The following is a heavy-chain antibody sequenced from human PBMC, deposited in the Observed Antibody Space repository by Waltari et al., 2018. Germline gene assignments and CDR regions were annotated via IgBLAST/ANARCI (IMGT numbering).Heavy chain of an antibody. CDR3: AGENRGRSYSHFDY. V-gene: IGHV4-4*07. CDR1: GGPISNYF. D-gene: IGHD1-26*01. J-gene: IGHJ4*02. Sequence: QVQLQESGPGLVKPSETLSLTCTVSGGPISNYFWSWIRQPAGKGLEWIGRIYTSENTNYNPSLKSRVTMSVDTSKNQFSLKLNSVTAADTAVYYCAGENRGRSYSHFDYWGQGTLVTVSS. CDR2: IYTSENT.